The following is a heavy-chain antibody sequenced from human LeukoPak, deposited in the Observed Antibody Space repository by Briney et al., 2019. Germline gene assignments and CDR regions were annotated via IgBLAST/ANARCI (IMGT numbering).Heavy chain of an antibody. CDR1: GFTVSSNY. D-gene: IGHD3-9*01. CDR3: AKSPLRYFDWLQKLDAFDI. V-gene: IGHV3-53*01. Sequence: GGSLRLSCAASGFTVSSNYMSWVRQAPGKGLEWVSVIYSGGSTYYADSVKGRFTISRDNSKNTLYLQMNSLRAEDTAVYYCAKSPLRYFDWLQKLDAFDIWGQGTMVTVSS. CDR2: IYSGGST. J-gene: IGHJ3*02.